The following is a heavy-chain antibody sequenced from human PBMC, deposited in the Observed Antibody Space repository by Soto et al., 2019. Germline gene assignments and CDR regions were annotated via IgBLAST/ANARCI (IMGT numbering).Heavy chain of an antibody. CDR3: ARGPGSGWYDY. D-gene: IGHD6-19*01. J-gene: IGHJ4*02. V-gene: IGHV4-31*03. CDR2: IYYSGST. CDR1: GGSISSGGYY. Sequence: SETLSLTCTVSGGSISSGGYYWSWIRQHPGKGLEWIGYIYYSGSTYYNPSLKSRVTISVDTSKNQFSLKLSSVIAADTAVYYCARGPGSGWYDYWGQGTLVTVSS.